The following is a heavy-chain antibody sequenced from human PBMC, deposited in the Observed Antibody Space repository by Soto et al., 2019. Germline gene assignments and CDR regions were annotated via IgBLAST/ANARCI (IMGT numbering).Heavy chain of an antibody. V-gene: IGHV1-18*01. CDR1: GYTFSNYG. CDR3: ARGGYFDSSNYLAY. CDR2: INPHNGNT. D-gene: IGHD3-22*01. Sequence: ASVKVSCKTSGYTFSNYGISWVRQAPGQGLEWMGWINPHNGNTNYAQQLQGRVNIDRDTSASTAYMELSSLRSEDTAVYYCARGGYFDSSNYLAYWGLGTLVTV. J-gene: IGHJ4*02.